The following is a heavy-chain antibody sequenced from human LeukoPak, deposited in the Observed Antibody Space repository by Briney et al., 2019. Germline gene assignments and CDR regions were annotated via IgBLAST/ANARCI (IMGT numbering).Heavy chain of an antibody. D-gene: IGHD2-2*02. CDR3: AREAIVVVPAAILYYYYGMDV. CDR1: GFTFSSYA. V-gene: IGHV3-23*01. J-gene: IGHJ6*02. CDR2: LSGSGGST. Sequence: GGSLRLSCAASGFTFSSYAMSWVRQAPGKGLEWVSTLSGSGGSTYYADSVKGRFTISRDNSKNTLYLQMNSLRAEDTAVYYCAREAIVVVPAAILYYYYGMDVWGQGTTVTVSS.